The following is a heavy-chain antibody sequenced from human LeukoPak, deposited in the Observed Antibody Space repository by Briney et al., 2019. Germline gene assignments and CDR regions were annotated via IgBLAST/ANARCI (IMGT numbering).Heavy chain of an antibody. CDR2: IIPIFGIA. CDR1: GGTFSSYA. CDR3: ARDAYCSGGSCLPHAFDY. V-gene: IGHV1-69*04. D-gene: IGHD2-15*01. J-gene: IGHJ4*02. Sequence: GASVKVSCKASGGTFSSYAISWARQAPGQGLEWMGRIIPIFGIANYAQKFQGRVTITADKSTSTAYMELSSLRSEDTAVYYCARDAYCSGGSCLPHAFDYWGQGTLVTVSS.